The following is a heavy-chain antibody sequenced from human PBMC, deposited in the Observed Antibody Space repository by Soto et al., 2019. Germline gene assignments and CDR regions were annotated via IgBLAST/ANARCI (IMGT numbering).Heavy chain of an antibody. D-gene: IGHD3-3*01. Sequence: GGSLRLSCAASGFTFSSYGMHWVRQAPGKGLEWVAVIWYDGSNKYYADSVKGRFTISRDNSKNTLYLQMNSLRAEDTAVYYCARGTQSVLRFLEWLPHNRWGQGTMVTVSS. CDR2: IWYDGSNK. CDR1: GFTFSSYG. CDR3: ARGTQSVLRFLEWLPHNR. J-gene: IGHJ3*01. V-gene: IGHV3-33*01.